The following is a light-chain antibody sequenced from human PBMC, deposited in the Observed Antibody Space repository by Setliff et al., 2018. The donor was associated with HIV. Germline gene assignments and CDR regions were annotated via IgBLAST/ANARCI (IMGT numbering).Light chain of an antibody. CDR3: CSYAGSSTCV. CDR2: EVS. Sequence: QSALAQPASVSGSPGQSITISCTGTSSDVGSYNLVSWYQQHPGKAPKLIIYEVSKRPSGVSNRFSGSNSGNTASLTISGLQTEDEADYYCCSYAGSSTCVFGGGT. CDR1: SSDVGSYNL. V-gene: IGLV2-23*02. J-gene: IGLJ2*01.